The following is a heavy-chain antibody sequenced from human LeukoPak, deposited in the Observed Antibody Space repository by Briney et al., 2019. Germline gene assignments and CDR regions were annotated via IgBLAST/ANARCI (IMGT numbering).Heavy chain of an antibody. D-gene: IGHD6-13*01. CDR2: IKQDGSEK. CDR3: ARDIEAPGIAFDI. Sequence: GGSLRLSCTASGFTFSSYWMNWVRQAPGKGLEWVANIKQDGSEKYYVVSVKGRFTISRDNAKNSLYLQMNSLRAEDTAVYYCARDIEAPGIAFDIWGRGTMVTVSS. J-gene: IGHJ3*02. CDR1: GFTFSSYW. V-gene: IGHV3-7*04.